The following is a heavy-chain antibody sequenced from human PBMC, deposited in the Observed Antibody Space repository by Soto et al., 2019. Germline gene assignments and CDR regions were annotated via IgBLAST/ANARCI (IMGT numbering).Heavy chain of an antibody. D-gene: IGHD3-3*01. CDR1: GFTFSNAW. CDR2: IKSKTDGGTT. V-gene: IGHV3-15*01. CDR3: TTTHYDFWSGYHYYYHYYMAF. Sequence: PGGSLRLSCAASGFTFSNAWMSWVRQAPGKGLEWVGRIKSKTDGGTTDYAAPVKGRFTISRDDSKNTLYLQMNSLKTEDTAVYYCTTTHYDFWSGYHYYYHYYMAFWGKGSSVTVSS. J-gene: IGHJ6*03.